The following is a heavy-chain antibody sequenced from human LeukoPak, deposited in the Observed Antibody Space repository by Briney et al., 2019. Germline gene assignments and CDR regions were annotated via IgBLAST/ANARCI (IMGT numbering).Heavy chain of an antibody. CDR3: ASAARQRWLQIDY. CDR1: GFTFSSYA. D-gene: IGHD5-24*01. CDR2: IKQDGSQK. Sequence: GGSLRLSCAASGFTFSSYAMNWVRQAPGKGLEWVANIKQDGSQKYYVDSVKGRFTISRDNAKNSLYLQMDSLRAEDTAVYYCASAARQRWLQIDYWGQGTLVTVSS. V-gene: IGHV3-7*03. J-gene: IGHJ4*02.